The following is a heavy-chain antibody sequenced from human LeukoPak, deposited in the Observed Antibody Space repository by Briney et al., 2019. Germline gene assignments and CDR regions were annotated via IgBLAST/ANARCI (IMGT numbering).Heavy chain of an antibody. D-gene: IGHD4-17*01. CDR3: AKTVTVTTSAFDI. J-gene: IGHJ3*02. CDR1: GYSISSGYY. CDR2: IYHSGST. V-gene: IGHV4-38-2*02. Sequence: SETLSLTCTVSGYSISSGYYWGWIRQPPGKGLEWMGTIYHSGSTYYNPSLKSRVTISVDTSKNQFSLKLSSATAADTAVYYCAKTVTVTTSAFDIWGQGTMVTVSS.